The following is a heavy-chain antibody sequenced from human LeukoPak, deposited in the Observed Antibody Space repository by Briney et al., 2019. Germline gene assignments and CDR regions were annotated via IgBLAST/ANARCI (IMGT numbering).Heavy chain of an antibody. CDR3: ARDRAPQYDSSGYYYY. CDR2: ISAYNGNT. Sequence: ASVKVSCKASGYTFTSYGIRWVRQAPGQGLEWMGWISAYNGNTNYAQKLQGRVTMTTDTSTSTAYMELRSLRSDDTAVYYCARDRAPQYDSSGYYYYWGQGTLVTVSS. CDR1: GYTFTSYG. J-gene: IGHJ4*02. D-gene: IGHD3-22*01. V-gene: IGHV1-18*01.